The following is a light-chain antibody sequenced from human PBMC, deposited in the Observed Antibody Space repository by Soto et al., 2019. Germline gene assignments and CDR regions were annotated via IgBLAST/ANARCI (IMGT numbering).Light chain of an antibody. CDR3: QQFHTYPVT. CDR1: QSISNW. CDR2: DAS. J-gene: IGKJ5*01. Sequence: DIQMTQSPSTLSASVGDRLTITCRASQSISNWLAWYQQRPGKAPKLLIFDASSLESGVPSRFSGSESGTDFTLTISSLQAEDFATYYCQQFHTYPVTFGQGTRLEI. V-gene: IGKV1-5*01.